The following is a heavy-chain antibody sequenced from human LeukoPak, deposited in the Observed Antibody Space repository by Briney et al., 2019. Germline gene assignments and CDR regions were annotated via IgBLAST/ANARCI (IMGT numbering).Heavy chain of an antibody. D-gene: IGHD2-2*01. CDR1: GFIISTYY. J-gene: IGHJ4*02. CDR3: ARERYCTTATCYVGVPFDY. Sequence: PGGSLRLSCAASGFIISTYYMTWVRQAPGKGLEWVAGIKRDGSENYYVDSVKGRFTVSRDNSKNSLYLQMNSLRAEDTAVYFCARERYCTTATCYVGVPFDYWGQGTLVTVSS. V-gene: IGHV3-7*01. CDR2: IKRDGSEN.